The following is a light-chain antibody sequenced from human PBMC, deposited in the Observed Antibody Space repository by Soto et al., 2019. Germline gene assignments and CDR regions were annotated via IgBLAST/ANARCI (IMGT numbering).Light chain of an antibody. V-gene: IGKV3-20*01. CDR2: GAS. J-gene: IGKJ2*01. CDR1: QSVSSSY. Sequence: EIVLTQSPGTLSLSPGERATLSCRASQSVSSSYLAWYQHKPGQAPRLLIYGASSRATGIPDRFSGSGSGNDFTLTISRLEPEDCAVYYCQQYGSSPHTFGQGTKLEIK. CDR3: QQYGSSPHT.